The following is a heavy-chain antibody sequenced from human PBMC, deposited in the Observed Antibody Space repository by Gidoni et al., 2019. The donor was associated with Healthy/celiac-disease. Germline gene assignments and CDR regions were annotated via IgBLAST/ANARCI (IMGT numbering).Heavy chain of an antibody. CDR2: ISSNGGST. CDR3: VKDLGGGEQWPYTVGFFDY. Sequence: EVQLVESGGGLVQPGGSLRLSCSASGFTFSSYAMHWVRQAPGKGLEYVSAISSNGGSTYYADSVKGRFTISRDNSKNTLYLQMSSLRAEDTAVYYCVKDLGGGEQWPYTVGFFDYWGQGTLVTVSS. J-gene: IGHJ4*02. D-gene: IGHD6-19*01. CDR1: GFTFSSYA. V-gene: IGHV3-64D*06.